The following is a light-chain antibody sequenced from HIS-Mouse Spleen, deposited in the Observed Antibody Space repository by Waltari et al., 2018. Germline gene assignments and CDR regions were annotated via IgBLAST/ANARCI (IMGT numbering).Light chain of an antibody. V-gene: IGLV3-10*01. Sequence: SYELTQPPSVSVSPGQTARITCSGDALPKQYAYCYHQKSGQAPVLVIYEDSKRPSGIPERFSGSSSGTMATLTISGAQVEDEADYYCYSTDSSGNHRVFGGGTKLTVL. CDR3: YSTDSSGNHRV. CDR1: ALPKQY. CDR2: EDS. J-gene: IGLJ2*01.